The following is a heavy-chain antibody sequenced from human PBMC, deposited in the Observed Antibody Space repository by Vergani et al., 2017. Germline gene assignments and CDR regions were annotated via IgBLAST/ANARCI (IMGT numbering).Heavy chain of an antibody. J-gene: IGHJ3*02. CDR3: AKDIHDFWSGYYDAFDI. CDR1: GFTFDDYA. CDR2: ISWNSGSI. D-gene: IGHD3-3*01. Sequence: EVQLVESGGGLVQPGRSLRLSCAASGFTFDDYAMHWVRQAPGKGLEWVSGISWNSGSIGYADSVKGRFTISRDNAKNSLYLQMNSLIAEDTALYYCAKDIHDFWSGYYDAFDIWGQGTMVTVSS. V-gene: IGHV3-9*01.